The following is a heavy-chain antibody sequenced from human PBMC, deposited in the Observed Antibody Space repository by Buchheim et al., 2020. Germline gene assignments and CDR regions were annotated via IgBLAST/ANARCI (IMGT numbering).Heavy chain of an antibody. CDR2: INHSGST. V-gene: IGHV4-34*01. Sequence: QVQLQQWGAGLLKPSETLSLTCAVYGGSFSGYYWSWIRQPPGKGLEWIGEINHSGSTNYNPSLKSRVTISVDTSKNQFSLKLSSVTAADTAVYYCARGRIPAAGTRYYYYYGMDVWGQGTT. CDR1: GGSFSGYY. CDR3: ARGRIPAAGTRYYYYYGMDV. J-gene: IGHJ6*02. D-gene: IGHD6-13*01.